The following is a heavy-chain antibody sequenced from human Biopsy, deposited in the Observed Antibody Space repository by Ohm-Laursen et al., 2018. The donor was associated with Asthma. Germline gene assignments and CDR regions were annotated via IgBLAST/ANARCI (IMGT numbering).Heavy chain of an antibody. CDR2: IYHLGNA. CDR3: ARRWRSYDSSNYYLDQ. D-gene: IGHD3-22*01. V-gene: IGHV4-4*01. Sequence: PGTLSLTCDVSGDSISVSNWWSWVRQPPGRGLEWIGQIYHLGNANYNPSLKSRVTMSVDKSKNQFSLKLTSVTAADTAVYFCARRWRSYDSSNYYLDQWGQGTLVTVSS. CDR1: GDSISVSNW. J-gene: IGHJ4*02.